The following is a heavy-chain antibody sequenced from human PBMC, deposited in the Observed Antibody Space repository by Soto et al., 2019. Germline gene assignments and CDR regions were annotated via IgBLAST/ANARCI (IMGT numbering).Heavy chain of an antibody. CDR1: GGSISSSSYC. D-gene: IGHD5-12*01. CDR3: ARQDMDSFGYSGYLDY. J-gene: IGHJ4*02. V-gene: IGHV4-39*01. CDR2: IYYSGST. Sequence: PSETLSLTCTVSGGSISSSSYCWGWIRQPPGKGLEWIGSIYYSGSTYYNPSLKSRVTISVDTSKNQFSLKLSSVTAADTAVYYCARQDMDSFGYSGYLDYWGQGTLVTVSS.